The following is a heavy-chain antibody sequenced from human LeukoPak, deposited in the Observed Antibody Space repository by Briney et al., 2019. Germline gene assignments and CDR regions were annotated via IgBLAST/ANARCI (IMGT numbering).Heavy chain of an antibody. CDR2: MNPNSGNT. Sequence: ASVKVSCKASGYTLTSYDINWVRQATGQGLEWMGWMNPNSGNTGYAQKFQGRVTMTRNTSISTAYMELSSLRSEDTAVYYCARRPYSSSWYFNYYYYYMDVWGKGTTVTVSS. CDR3: ARRPYSSSWYFNYYYYYMDV. J-gene: IGHJ6*03. D-gene: IGHD6-13*01. CDR1: GYTLTSYD. V-gene: IGHV1-8*01.